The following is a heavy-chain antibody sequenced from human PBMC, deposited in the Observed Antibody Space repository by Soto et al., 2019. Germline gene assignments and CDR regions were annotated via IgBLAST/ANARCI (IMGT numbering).Heavy chain of an antibody. CDR2: INAANGDT. Sequence: ASVKVSWKASGYTFASYGIHWVRQAPGQRLEWMGWINAANGDTKYSPKFQGRVTITRDTSASTAYMELSSLRSEDTAVYYCVRRHVSATGIDWFDYWGQGTLVTVSS. CDR3: VRRHVSATGIDWFDY. J-gene: IGHJ5*01. CDR1: GYTFASYG. D-gene: IGHD6-13*01. V-gene: IGHV1-3*01.